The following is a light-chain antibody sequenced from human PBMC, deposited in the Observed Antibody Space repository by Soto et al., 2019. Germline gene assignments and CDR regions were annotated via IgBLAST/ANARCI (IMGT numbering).Light chain of an antibody. V-gene: IGKV3-20*01. J-gene: IGKJ1*01. CDR3: QQYGISPTWT. CDR1: QSISRY. Sequence: IVLTQSPGTLSLSPGERTTLSCRASQSISRYLAWYQQKPRQGPRPLIYGASSRATGIPDRFSGSGSGTDFTLTISRLEPEDFALYYCQQYGISPTWTFGQGTKVDIK. CDR2: GAS.